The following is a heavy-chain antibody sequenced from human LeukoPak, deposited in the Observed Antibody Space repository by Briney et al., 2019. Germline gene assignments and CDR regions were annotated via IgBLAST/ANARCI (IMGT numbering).Heavy chain of an antibody. CDR2: ISSSSSYI. Sequence: GGSLRLSCAASGFTFSSYSMNWFRQAPGKGLEWVSSISSSSSYIYYADSVKGRFTISRDNAKNSLYLQMNSLRAEDTAVYYCARDVADFWSGYYLPFDYWGQGTLVTVSS. CDR3: ARDVADFWSGYYLPFDY. CDR1: GFTFSSYS. J-gene: IGHJ4*02. V-gene: IGHV3-21*01. D-gene: IGHD3-3*01.